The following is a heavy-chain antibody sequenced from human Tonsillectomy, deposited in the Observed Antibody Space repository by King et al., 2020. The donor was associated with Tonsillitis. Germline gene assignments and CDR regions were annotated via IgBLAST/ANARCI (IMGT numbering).Heavy chain of an antibody. V-gene: IGHV3-7*03. CDR2: IKQDGSEK. CDR3: ARVGIVVVPAAAKFYYYYYMDV. Sequence: DVQLVESGGGLVQPGVSLRLSCAASGFTFSSYWMRLVRQAPGKGLEWVANIKQDGSEKYYVDSVKGRFTISRDNAKNSLYLQMNSLRAEDTAVYYCARVGIVVVPAAAKFYYYYYMDVWGKGTTVTVSS. J-gene: IGHJ6*03. CDR1: GFTFSSYW. D-gene: IGHD2-2*01.